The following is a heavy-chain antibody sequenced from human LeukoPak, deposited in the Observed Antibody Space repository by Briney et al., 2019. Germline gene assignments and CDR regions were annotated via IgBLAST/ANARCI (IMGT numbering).Heavy chain of an antibody. CDR2: INHSGST. CDR1: GGSFSGYY. Sequence: PSETLSLTCAVYGGSFSGYYWSWIRQPPGKGLEWIGEINHSGSTNYSPSLKSRVTISVDASKNQFSLKLSSATAADTAVYYCARARTMVRGVIIKPYYGMDVWGKGTTVTVSS. J-gene: IGHJ6*04. V-gene: IGHV4-34*01. CDR3: ARARTMVRGVIIKPYYGMDV. D-gene: IGHD3-10*01.